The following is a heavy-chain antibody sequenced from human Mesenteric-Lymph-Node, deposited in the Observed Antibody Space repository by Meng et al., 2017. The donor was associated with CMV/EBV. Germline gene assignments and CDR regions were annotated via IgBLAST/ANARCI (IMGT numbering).Heavy chain of an antibody. D-gene: IGHD2-8*02. CDR3: ARSPGFWSLDY. CDR1: GDAISRNLW. J-gene: IGHJ4*02. Sequence: GAVSGDAISRNLWWSWVRQPPGKGLEWIEEISYSGSTKYNPSLQSRVTISSDTTNNRFSLRLNSVTAADTGVYFCARSPGFWSLDYWGRGTLVTVSS. V-gene: IGHV4-4*01. CDR2: ISYSGST.